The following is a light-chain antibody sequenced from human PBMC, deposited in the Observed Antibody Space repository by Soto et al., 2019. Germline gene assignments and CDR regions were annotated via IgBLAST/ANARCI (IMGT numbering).Light chain of an antibody. CDR3: SSYTSSSTLG. Sequence: QSALTQPASVSGSPGQSITISCTGTDSDVGGYNYVSWYQQHPGKAPKLMIYEVINRPSGVSNRFSGSKSANTASLTISGLQAEDEADYYCSSYTSSSTLGFGGGTQLAVL. CDR2: EVI. J-gene: IGLJ7*01. CDR1: DSDVGGYNY. V-gene: IGLV2-14*03.